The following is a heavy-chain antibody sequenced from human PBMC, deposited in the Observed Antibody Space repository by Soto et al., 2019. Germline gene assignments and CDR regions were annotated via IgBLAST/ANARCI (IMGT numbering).Heavy chain of an antibody. CDR2: IWYDGSNK. D-gene: IGHD6-19*01. CDR3: ASFKHPGIAVVGFDS. J-gene: IGHJ4*02. CDR1: GFTFSSFF. Sequence: PGGSPILSSASSGFTFSSFFMHWVRPAPGKGLEWVAVIWYDGSNKYYADSVKGRFTISRDNSKNTLYLQMNSLRAEDTAVYYCASFKHPGIAVVGFDSWGQGTLVTVSS. V-gene: IGHV3-33*01.